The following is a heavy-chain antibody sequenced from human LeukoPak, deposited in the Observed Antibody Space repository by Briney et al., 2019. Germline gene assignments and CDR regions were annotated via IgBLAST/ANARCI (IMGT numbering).Heavy chain of an antibody. CDR1: GYSISSGYY. V-gene: IGHV4-38-2*02. CDR2: IYHSGST. CDR3: AREVFRQTPIDY. Sequence: SETLSLTCAVSGYSISSGYYWGWIRQPPGKGLEWIGSIYHSGSTYYNPSLKSRDTISVDTSKNQFSLKLSSVTAADTAVYYCAREVFRQTPIDYWGQGTLVTVSS. J-gene: IGHJ4*02.